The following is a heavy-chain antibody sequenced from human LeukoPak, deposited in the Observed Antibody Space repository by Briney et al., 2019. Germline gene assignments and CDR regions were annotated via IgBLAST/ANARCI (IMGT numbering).Heavy chain of an antibody. D-gene: IGHD1-1*01. CDR1: GYTFTTYW. Sequence: GESLKISCKGSGYTFTTYWIGWVRQVARKGLEWMGIIYPGDSDTRYSPSFQGQVTISADKSIATAYLQWSSLKPSDTAMYYCVRQPTGTIDYWGQGTLVTVPS. CDR3: VRQPTGTIDY. CDR2: IYPGDSDT. V-gene: IGHV5-51*01. J-gene: IGHJ4*02.